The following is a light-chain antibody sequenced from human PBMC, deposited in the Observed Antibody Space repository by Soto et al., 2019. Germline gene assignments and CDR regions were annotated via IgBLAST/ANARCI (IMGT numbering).Light chain of an antibody. V-gene: IGLV1-44*01. CDR1: SSNVGSYF. CDR3: AAWDVSLNGYV. Sequence: SVLTQPPSASGTPGQRVTISCSGSSSNVGSYFVNWYLHIPGAAPKLLIYSDGRRPSGVPDRFSGSKSGPSASLAISGLQSEDEADYYCAAWDVSLNGYVFGTGTKAPS. J-gene: IGLJ1*01. CDR2: SDG.